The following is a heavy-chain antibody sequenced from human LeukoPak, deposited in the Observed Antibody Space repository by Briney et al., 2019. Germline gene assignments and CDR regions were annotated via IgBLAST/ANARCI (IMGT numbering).Heavy chain of an antibody. CDR1: GYAFTSYA. D-gene: IGHD6-19*01. CDR2: ISAYNGNT. J-gene: IGHJ3*02. V-gene: IGHV1-18*01. Sequence: ASVKVSCKASGYAFTSYAIHWVRQAPGQRLEWMGWISAYNGNTNYAQKLQGRVTMTTDTSTSTAYMELRSLRSDDTAVYYCARSSSSVHAFDIWGQGTMVTVSS. CDR3: ARSSSSVHAFDI.